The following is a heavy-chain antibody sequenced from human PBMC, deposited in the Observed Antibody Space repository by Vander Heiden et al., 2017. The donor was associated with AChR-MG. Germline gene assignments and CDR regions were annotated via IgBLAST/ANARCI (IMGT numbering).Heavy chain of an antibody. Sequence: QVQLVQSGAEVKKPGASVKVSCKASGYTFTSYDINWVRQATGQGLEWMGWMNPNSGNTGYAQKFQGRVTMTRNTSISTAYMELSSLRSEDTAVYYCARGTRRLRFLEWSRGRYLDYWGQGTLVTVSS. CDR3: ARGTRRLRFLEWSRGRYLDY. D-gene: IGHD3-3*01. CDR2: MNPNSGNT. CDR1: GYTFTSYD. V-gene: IGHV1-8*01. J-gene: IGHJ4*02.